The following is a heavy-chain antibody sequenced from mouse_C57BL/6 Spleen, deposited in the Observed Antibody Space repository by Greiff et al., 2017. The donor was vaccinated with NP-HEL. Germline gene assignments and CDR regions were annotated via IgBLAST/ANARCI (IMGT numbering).Heavy chain of an antibody. CDR2: IDPSDSYT. CDR1: GYTFTSYW. CDR3: SRRDYSGKRAMDY. D-gene: IGHD1-1*01. J-gene: IGHJ4*01. V-gene: IGHV1-69*01. Sequence: QVQLQQSGAELVMPGASVKLSCKASGYTFTSYWMHWVKQRPGQGLEWIGEIDPSDSYTNYNQKFKGKSTLTVDKSSSTAYMQLSNLTSEDSAVDYYSRRDYSGKRAMDYWGQGTSVTVSS.